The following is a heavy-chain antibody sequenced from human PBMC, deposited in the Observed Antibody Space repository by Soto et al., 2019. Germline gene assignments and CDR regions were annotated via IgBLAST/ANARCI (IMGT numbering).Heavy chain of an antibody. CDR1: GDSVSSNSAA. Sequence: SQTLSLTCVISGDSVSSNSAAWNWIRQSPSRGLEWLGRTYYRSKWYNDYALSVKSRITINPDTSKNQFSLQLNSVTPEDTAVYYCARDRVPSYYGSGTFYRYYYYGMDVWGHGTTVTVSS. CDR3: ARDRVPSYYGSGTFYRYYYYGMDV. V-gene: IGHV6-1*01. J-gene: IGHJ6*02. CDR2: TYYRSKWYN. D-gene: IGHD3-10*01.